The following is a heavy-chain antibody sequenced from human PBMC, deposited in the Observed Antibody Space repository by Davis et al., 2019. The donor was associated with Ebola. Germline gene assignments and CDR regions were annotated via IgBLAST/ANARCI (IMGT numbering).Heavy chain of an antibody. V-gene: IGHV3-21*01. Sequence: GESLKISCAASGFTFSRYTMNWVRQAPGKGLEWVSSISSSSYIYYADSVKGRFTISRDNAKNSLYLQMNSLRAEDTAVYYCAREADYYDSSGYSHYFDYWGQGTLVTVSS. CDR2: ISSSSYI. D-gene: IGHD3-22*01. CDR3: AREADYYDSSGYSHYFDY. J-gene: IGHJ4*02. CDR1: GFTFSRYT.